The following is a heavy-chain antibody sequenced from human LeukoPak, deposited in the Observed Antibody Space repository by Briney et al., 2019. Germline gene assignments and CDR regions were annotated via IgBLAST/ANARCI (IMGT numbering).Heavy chain of an antibody. V-gene: IGHV4-38-2*02. Sequence: KPSETLSLTCTVSGYSISSGYYWGWIRQPPGKGLEWTGSIYYSGSTYYNPSLKSRVTISVDTSKNQFSLKLSSVTAADTAVHYCARGHQSYGDYEFLLGRIDYWGQGALVTVSS. J-gene: IGHJ4*02. CDR3: ARGHQSYGDYEFLLGRIDY. CDR2: IYYSGST. CDR1: GYSISSGYY. D-gene: IGHD4-17*01.